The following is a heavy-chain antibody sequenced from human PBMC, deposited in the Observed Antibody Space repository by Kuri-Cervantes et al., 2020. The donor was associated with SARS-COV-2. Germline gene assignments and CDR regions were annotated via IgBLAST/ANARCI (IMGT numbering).Heavy chain of an antibody. Sequence: ASVKVSCKASGYTFTGYYMHWVRQAPGQGLEWMGWINPNSGGTNYAQKFQGRVTMTRDTSISTAYMELSRLRSDDTAVYYCARALNDFWSGYYSSWYFDLWGRGPWSPSPQ. J-gene: IGHJ2*01. V-gene: IGHV1-2*02. CDR1: GYTFTGYY. CDR2: INPNSGGT. D-gene: IGHD3-3*01. CDR3: ARALNDFWSGYYSSWYFDL.